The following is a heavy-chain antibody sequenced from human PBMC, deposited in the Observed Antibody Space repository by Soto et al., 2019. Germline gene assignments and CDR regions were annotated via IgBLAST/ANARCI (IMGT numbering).Heavy chain of an antibody. CDR3: ARVHCSGGSCYPLNIDY. D-gene: IGHD2-15*01. CDR1: GGSISSYY. V-gene: IGHV4-4*07. Sequence: PSETLSLTCTVSGGSISSYYWSWIRQPAGKGLEWIGRIYTSGSTNYNPSLKSRVTMSVDTSKNQFSLKLSSVTAADTAVYYCARVHCSGGSCYPLNIDYWGQGTLVTVSS. J-gene: IGHJ4*02. CDR2: IYTSGST.